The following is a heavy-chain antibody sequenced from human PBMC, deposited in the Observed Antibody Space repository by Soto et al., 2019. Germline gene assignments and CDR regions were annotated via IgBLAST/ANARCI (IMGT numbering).Heavy chain of an antibody. CDR1: GGSFSGYY. Sequence: QVQLQQWGAGLLKPSETLSLTCAVYGGSFSGYYWSWIRQPPGKGLEWIGEINHSGSTNYNPSLKSRVTISVDTSKNQFSLKLSSVTAADTAVYYCARGGLPAATYYFDYWGQGTLVTVSS. CDR3: ARGGLPAATYYFDY. D-gene: IGHD2-2*01. J-gene: IGHJ4*02. CDR2: INHSGST. V-gene: IGHV4-34*01.